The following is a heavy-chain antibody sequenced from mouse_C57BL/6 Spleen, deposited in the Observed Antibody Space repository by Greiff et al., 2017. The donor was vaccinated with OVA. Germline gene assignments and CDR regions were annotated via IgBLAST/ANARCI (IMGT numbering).Heavy chain of an antibody. J-gene: IGHJ3*01. CDR3: AREGADDYDAWFAY. CDR2: INPNNGGT. CDR1: GYTFTDYN. Sequence: EVQLQESGPELVKPGASVKIPCKASGYTFTDYNMDWVKQSHGKSLEWIGDINPNNGGTIYNQKFKGKATLTVDKSSSTAYMELRSLTSEDTAVYYCAREGADDYDAWFAYWGQGTLVTVSA. V-gene: IGHV1-18*01. D-gene: IGHD2-4*01.